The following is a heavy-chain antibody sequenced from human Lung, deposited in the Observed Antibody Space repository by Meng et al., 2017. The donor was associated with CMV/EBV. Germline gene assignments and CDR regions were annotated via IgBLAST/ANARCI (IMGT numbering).Heavy chain of an antibody. CDR2: IYYNGGT. Sequence: SXTXSLXCTVSGGSISSSSHYWGWIRQPPGKGLEWIATIYYNGGTSYNPSLKSRVTISLDTSKNQFSLKLNSVTAADTAVYYCATTSSGWFNYFASWGQGTLVTVSS. CDR3: ATTSSGWFNYFAS. J-gene: IGHJ4*02. V-gene: IGHV4-39*01. CDR1: GGSISSSSHY. D-gene: IGHD6-19*01.